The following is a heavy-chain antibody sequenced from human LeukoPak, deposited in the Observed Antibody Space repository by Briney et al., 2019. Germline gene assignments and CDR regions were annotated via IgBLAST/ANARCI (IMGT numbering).Heavy chain of an antibody. J-gene: IGHJ3*02. CDR3: ARDVHYYDSSGYFLDAFDI. D-gene: IGHD3-22*01. Sequence: SQTLSLTCTVSGGSISSGSYYWSWIRQPAGKGLEWIGRIYTSGSTNYNPSPKSRVTISVDTSKNQFSLKLSSATAADTAVYYCARDVHYYDSSGYFLDAFDIWGQGTMVTVSS. CDR1: GGSISSGSYY. CDR2: IYTSGST. V-gene: IGHV4-61*02.